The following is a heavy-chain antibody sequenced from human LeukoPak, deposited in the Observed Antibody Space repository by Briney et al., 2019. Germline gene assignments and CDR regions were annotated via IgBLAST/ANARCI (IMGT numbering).Heavy chain of an antibody. D-gene: IGHD3-22*01. V-gene: IGHV4-39*02. Sequence: PSETLSLTCTVSGGSISRSIYYWGWVRQPPGEGLECIGKMYYRGSTYYKPSLKSRATTPVEPSKNRFTLKLSSVTASDTALYYCARLTYYYDSSGYRPPFLNAYWGQGTRVTVSS. CDR2: MYYRGST. CDR3: ARLTYYYDSSGYRPPFLNAY. J-gene: IGHJ4*02. CDR1: GGSISRSIYY.